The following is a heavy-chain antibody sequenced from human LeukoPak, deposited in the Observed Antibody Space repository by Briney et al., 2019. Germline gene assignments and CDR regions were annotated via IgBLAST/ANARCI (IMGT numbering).Heavy chain of an antibody. J-gene: IGHJ4*02. D-gene: IGHD6-13*01. CDR3: ARVPSSWSQPYYFDY. Sequence: SETLSLTCAVSGGSISSSNWWSWVRQPPGKGLEWIGEIYHSGSTNYNPSLKSRVTISVDRSKNQFSLKLSSVTAADTAVYYCARVPSSWSQPYYFDYWGQGTLVTVSS. V-gene: IGHV4-4*02. CDR2: IYHSGST. CDR1: GGSISSSNW.